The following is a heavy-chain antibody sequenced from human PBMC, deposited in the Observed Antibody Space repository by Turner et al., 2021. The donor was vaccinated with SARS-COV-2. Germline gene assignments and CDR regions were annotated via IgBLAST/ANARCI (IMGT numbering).Heavy chain of an antibody. D-gene: IGHD2-21*02. J-gene: IGHJ4*02. CDR2: ISYDGSNK. CDR3: AREPPFCGGDCYFDY. V-gene: IGHV3-30-3*01. Sequence: QVQLVESGGGVVQPGRSLRLSCAASGFTFSSYVMHWVRQAPGKGLEWVAVISYDGSNKYYADSVKGRFTISRDNSKNTLYLQMNSLRAEDTAVYYCAREPPFCGGDCYFDYWGQGTLVTVSS. CDR1: GFTFSSYV.